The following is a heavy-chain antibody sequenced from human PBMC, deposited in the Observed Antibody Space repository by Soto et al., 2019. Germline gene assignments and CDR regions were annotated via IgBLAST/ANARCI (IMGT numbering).Heavy chain of an antibody. J-gene: IGHJ4*02. CDR2: ISSSSSYI. V-gene: IGHV3-21*01. D-gene: IGHD1-7*01. Sequence: GGSLRLSCAASGFTFSSYSMNWVRQAPGKGLEWVSSISSSSSYIYYADSVKGRFTISRDNAKNSLYLQMNSLRAEDTAVYYCSIDSKGTYYFDYWGQGTLVTVSS. CDR3: SIDSKGTYYFDY. CDR1: GFTFSSYS.